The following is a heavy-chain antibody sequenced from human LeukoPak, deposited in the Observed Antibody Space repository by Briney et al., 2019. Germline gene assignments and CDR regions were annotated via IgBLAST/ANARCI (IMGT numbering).Heavy chain of an antibody. CDR3: ARHVVAVGFDY. Sequence: QTGGSLRLSCAASGFTFSRYEMNWVRQAPGKGLEWVSYISSSDSTIYYADSVKGRFTISRDNAKNSLYLQMNSLRAEDTAVYYCARHVVAVGFDYWGQGTLVTVSS. V-gene: IGHV3-48*03. D-gene: IGHD3-22*01. J-gene: IGHJ4*02. CDR2: ISSSDSTI. CDR1: GFTFSRYE.